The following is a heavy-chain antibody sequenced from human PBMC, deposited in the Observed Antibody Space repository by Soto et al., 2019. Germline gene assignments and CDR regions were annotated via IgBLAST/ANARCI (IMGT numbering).Heavy chain of an antibody. J-gene: IGHJ3*02. D-gene: IGHD1-1*01. CDR3: AHGRREDWNDVFAFDI. Sequence: SGPTLVNPTQNLTLTCTFSGFSLSTSGVGVGWIRQPPGKALEWLALIYWDDDKRYSPSLKSRLTITKDTSKNQVVLTMTNMDPVDTATYYCAHGRREDWNDVFAFDIWGQGTMVTVSS. CDR1: GFSLSTSGVG. CDR2: IYWDDDK. V-gene: IGHV2-5*02.